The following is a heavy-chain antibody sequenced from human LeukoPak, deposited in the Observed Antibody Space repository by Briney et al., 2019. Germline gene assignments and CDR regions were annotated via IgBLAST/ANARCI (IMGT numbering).Heavy chain of an antibody. CDR2: IYYSGCT. V-gene: IGHV4-59*01. CDR3: ARDNWNYGSSMDV. CDR1: GGSISSYY. D-gene: IGHD1-7*01. Sequence: SETLSLTCTVSGGSISSYYWSWIRQPPGKGLEWIGYIYYSGCTNYNPSLKSRVTVSVDTSKNQFSLKLSSVTAADTAVYYCARDNWNYGSSMDVWGQGTTVTVSS. J-gene: IGHJ6*02.